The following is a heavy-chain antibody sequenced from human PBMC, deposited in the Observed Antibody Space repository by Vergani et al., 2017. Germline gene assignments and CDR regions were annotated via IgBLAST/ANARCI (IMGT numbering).Heavy chain of an antibody. Sequence: QLHLQESGPGLVKPSETLSLTCTVSGGSITSSSYYWGWIRQPPGKGLEWIGNIYHSGGAYYNPSLKGRVTISVDTSKNQFSLKLTSVTAADTAVYYCARDDFWSGLAYFDYWGQGTLVTVSS. J-gene: IGHJ4*02. D-gene: IGHD3-3*01. V-gene: IGHV4-39*02. CDR1: GGSITSSSYY. CDR2: IYHSGGA. CDR3: ARDDFWSGLAYFDY.